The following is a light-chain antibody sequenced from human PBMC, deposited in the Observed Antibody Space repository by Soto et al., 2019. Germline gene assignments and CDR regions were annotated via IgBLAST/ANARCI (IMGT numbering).Light chain of an antibody. CDR2: DVS. V-gene: IGLV2-14*03. CDR1: SRDVGAYSY. J-gene: IGLJ1*01. CDR3: SSYRRANTRV. Sequence: QSALTQPASVSGSPGQSITISCTGTSRDVGAYSYVSWYQHHPGKAPKLLIYDVSNRPSGVSDRFSGSKSGNTASLTISGLQAEDEADYYCSSYRRANTRVFGTGTKLTVL.